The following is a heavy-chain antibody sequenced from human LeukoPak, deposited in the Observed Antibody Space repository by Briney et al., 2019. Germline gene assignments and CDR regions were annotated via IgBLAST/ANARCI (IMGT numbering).Heavy chain of an antibody. CDR1: GVSVISKD. Sequence: PGGSLRLPCAASGVSVISKDIRWVCQAPGKGLQWVSVLYSGGSTYYADSVKGRFTLSRDNSKNTLYLQMNSLRAEDTAVYYCASGTVTSKGYLDYWGPGTLVTVSS. J-gene: IGHJ4*02. D-gene: IGHD4-17*01. V-gene: IGHV3-53*05. CDR2: LYSGGST. CDR3: ASGTVTSKGYLDY.